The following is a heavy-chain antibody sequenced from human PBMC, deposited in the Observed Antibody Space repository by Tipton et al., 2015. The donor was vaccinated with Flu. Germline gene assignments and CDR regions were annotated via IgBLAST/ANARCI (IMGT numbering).Heavy chain of an antibody. V-gene: IGHV4-59*01. D-gene: IGHD3-22*01. Sequence: TLSLTCTVSGGSISSYYWSWIRQPPGKGLEWIGYIYYSGSTNYNPSLKSRVTISVDTSKNQFSLKLSSVTAADTAVYYCARGGLDSSGYYNSPLYFQHWGQGTLVTVSS. CDR1: GGSISSYY. J-gene: IGHJ1*01. CDR3: ARGGLDSSGYYNSPLYFQH. CDR2: IYYSGST.